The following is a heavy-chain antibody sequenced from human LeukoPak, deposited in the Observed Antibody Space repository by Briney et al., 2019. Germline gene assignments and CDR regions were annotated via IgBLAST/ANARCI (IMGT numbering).Heavy chain of an antibody. CDR3: AKYPVVVVPAANDY. CDR1: GFTFSSYA. J-gene: IGHJ4*02. D-gene: IGHD2-2*01. CDR2: ISGSGGST. Sequence: GGSLRLSCAASGFTFSSYAMSWVRQAPGKGLEWVSAISGSGGSTYYADSVKGRFTISRDNSKNTLYLQMNSLRAEDTAVYYCAKYPVVVVPAANDYWGQGTLVTVSA. V-gene: IGHV3-23*01.